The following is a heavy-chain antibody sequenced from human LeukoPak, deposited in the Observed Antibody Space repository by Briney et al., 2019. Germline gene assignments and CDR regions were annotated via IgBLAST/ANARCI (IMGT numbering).Heavy chain of an antibody. J-gene: IGHJ6*02. Sequence: GSLRLSCAASGFTFSSYGRHWVRQAPGKGLEWVAVISYDGSNKYYADSVKGRFTISRDNSKNTLYLQMNSLRAEDTALYYCATAMGLGSEYYYYYGMDVWGQGTTVTVSS. CDR1: GFTFSSYG. CDR2: ISYDGSNK. CDR3: ATAMGLGSEYYYYYGMDV. V-gene: IGHV3-30*03. D-gene: IGHD4/OR15-4a*01.